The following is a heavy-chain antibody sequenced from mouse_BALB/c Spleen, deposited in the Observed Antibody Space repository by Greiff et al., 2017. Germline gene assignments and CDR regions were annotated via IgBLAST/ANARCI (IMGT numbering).Heavy chain of an antibody. J-gene: IGHJ4*01. CDR1: GFTFSDYY. CDR2: ISDGGSYT. V-gene: IGHV5-4*02. D-gene: IGHD1-1*01. CDR3: ARDPLRYQRDYYAMDY. Sequence: EVLLVESGGGLVKPGGSLQLSCAASGFTFSDYYMYWVRQTPEKRLEWVATISDGGSYTYYPDSVKGRFTISRDNAKNKLYLQMSSLKSEDTAMYYCARDPLRYQRDYYAMDYWGQGTSVTVSS.